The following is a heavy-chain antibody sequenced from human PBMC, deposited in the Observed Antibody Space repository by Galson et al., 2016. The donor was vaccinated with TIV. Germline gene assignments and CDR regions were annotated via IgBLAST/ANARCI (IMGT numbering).Heavy chain of an antibody. J-gene: IGHJ4*02. CDR2: IDWDDDK. CDR3: ARINVGVYCSEADHYLGNFDY. D-gene: IGHD3-10*01. Sequence: PALVKPPQTLTLACAFSGFSLTTTGMCVTWIRQPPGKALEWLARIDWDDDKYYSTSLKTRLTISKDTSKNQVVLTMTNMDPVDTATYYCARINVGVYCSEADHYLGNFDYWGQGILATVSS. CDR1: GFSLTTTGMC. V-gene: IGHV2-70*11.